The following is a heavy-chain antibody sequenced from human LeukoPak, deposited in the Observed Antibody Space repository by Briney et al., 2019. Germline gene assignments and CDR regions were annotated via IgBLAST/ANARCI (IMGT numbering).Heavy chain of an antibody. CDR3: ARDELLDIVVVPAAKPFDY. D-gene: IGHD2-2*02. Sequence: PGGSLRLSCAAFGFTFSSYSMNWVRQAPGKGLEWVSYISSSSSTIYYADSVKGRFTISRDNAKNSLYLQMNSLRAEDTAVYYCARDELLDIVVVPAAKPFDYWGQGTLVTVSS. CDR1: GFTFSSYS. CDR2: ISSSSSTI. V-gene: IGHV3-48*01. J-gene: IGHJ4*02.